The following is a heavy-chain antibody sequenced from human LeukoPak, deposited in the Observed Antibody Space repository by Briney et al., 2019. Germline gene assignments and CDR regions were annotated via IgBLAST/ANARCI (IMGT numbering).Heavy chain of an antibody. D-gene: IGHD1-26*01. J-gene: IGHJ6*02. Sequence: GRSLRLSCAASGFTFSSYGMHWVRQAPGKGLEWVSGISGSGGSAYYADSVKGRFTIFRDNSKNTLYLQMNSLRAEDTAVYYCAKGRRVGVGYYYGMDVWGQGTTVTVSS. CDR1: GFTFSSYG. CDR2: ISGSGGSA. CDR3: AKGRRVGVGYYYGMDV. V-gene: IGHV3-23*01.